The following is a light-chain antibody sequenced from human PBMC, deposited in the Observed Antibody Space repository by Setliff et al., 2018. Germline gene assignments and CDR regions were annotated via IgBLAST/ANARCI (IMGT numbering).Light chain of an antibody. CDR3: QHYGSSLT. CDR2: GAS. J-gene: IGKJ5*01. Sequence: ETVLTQSPGTLSLSPGERATLSCRASQSVRSNYLAWYQQKPGQAPRLLIYGASSRATGIPDRVSGSGSGTDFTLTISRLEPEDFAVYYCQHYGSSLTFGQGTRLRL. CDR1: QSVRSNY. V-gene: IGKV3-20*01.